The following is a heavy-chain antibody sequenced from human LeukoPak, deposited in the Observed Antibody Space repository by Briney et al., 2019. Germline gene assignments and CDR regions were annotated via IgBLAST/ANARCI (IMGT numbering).Heavy chain of an antibody. CDR3: ARGRGGVATIPVDY. Sequence: ASVKVSCKASGYTFTGYYMHWVRQAPGQGLEWMGWINPSSGGTNYAQKFQGWVTMTRDTSISTAYMELSRLRSDDTAVYYCARGRGGVATIPVDYWGQGTLVTVSS. V-gene: IGHV1-2*04. D-gene: IGHD5-12*01. CDR2: INPSSGGT. CDR1: GYTFTGYY. J-gene: IGHJ4*02.